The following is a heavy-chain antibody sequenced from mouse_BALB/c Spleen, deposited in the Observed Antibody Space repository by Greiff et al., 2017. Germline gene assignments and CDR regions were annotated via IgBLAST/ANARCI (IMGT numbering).Heavy chain of an antibody. CDR3: ARNDFYFDY. J-gene: IGHJ2*01. CDR1: GFTFSSFG. D-gene: IGHD2-4*01. Sequence: EVQLQESGGGLVQPGGSRKLSCAASGFTFSSFGMHWVRQAPEKGLEWVAYISSGSSTIYYADTVKGRFTISRDNPKNTLFLQMTSLRSEDTAMYYCARNDFYFDYWGQGTTLTVSS. CDR2: ISSGSSTI. V-gene: IGHV5-17*02.